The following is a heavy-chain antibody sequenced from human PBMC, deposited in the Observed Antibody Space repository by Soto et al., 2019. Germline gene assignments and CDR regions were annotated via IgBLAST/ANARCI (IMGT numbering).Heavy chain of an antibody. CDR2: IYYSGSR. D-gene: IGHD6-19*01. CDR1: DGSISSTSFY. V-gene: IGHV4-39*01. Sequence: QLQLQESGPGLVKPSETLSLTCTASDGSISSTSFYWGWIRQPPGKGLEWIGSIYYSGSRSYNPSLKSRVTMSVDTSNNQVSLRLSSVTAADTAVYYWVRRSSSWHDRTQFDHWGRGIKVTVSS. CDR3: VRRSSSWHDRTQFDH. J-gene: IGHJ4*02.